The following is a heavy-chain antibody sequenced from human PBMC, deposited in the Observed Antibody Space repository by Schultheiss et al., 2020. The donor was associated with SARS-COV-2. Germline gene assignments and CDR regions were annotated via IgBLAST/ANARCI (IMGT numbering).Heavy chain of an antibody. CDR2: ISRSSSYI. J-gene: IGHJ2*01. D-gene: IGHD1-1*01. CDR3: ARGRLDPWYFDL. CDR1: GFTVSSNY. Sequence: GGSLRLSCAASGFTVSSNYMSWVRQAPGKGLEWVSSISRSSSYIYYADSVKGRFTISRDNSKNTLYLQMYSLRAEDTAVYYCARGRLDPWYFDLWGRGTLVTVSS. V-gene: IGHV3-21*01.